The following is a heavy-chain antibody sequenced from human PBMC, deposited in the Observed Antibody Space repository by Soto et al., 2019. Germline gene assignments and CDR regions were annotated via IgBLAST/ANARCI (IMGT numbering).Heavy chain of an antibody. V-gene: IGHV4-59*01. D-gene: IGHD4-17*01. CDR1: GGSISSYY. J-gene: IGHJ5*02. Sequence: ETLSLTCTVSGGSISSYYWSWIRQPPGKGLEWIGYIYYSGSTNYNPSLKSRVTISVDTSKNQFSLKLSSVTAADTAVYYCARWAYGVPASNWFDPWGQGTLVTVSS. CDR3: ARWAYGVPASNWFDP. CDR2: IYYSGST.